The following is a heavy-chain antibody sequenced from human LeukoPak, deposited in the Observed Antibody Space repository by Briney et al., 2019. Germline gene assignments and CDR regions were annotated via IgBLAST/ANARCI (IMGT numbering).Heavy chain of an antibody. J-gene: IGHJ3*02. CDR3: ASSMSSYYDSSGYEAVFDI. D-gene: IGHD3-22*01. CDR2: INPNSGGT. V-gene: IGHV1-2*02. Sequence: ASVKVSCKASVYTFTGYYMHWVRQAPGQGLEWMGWINPNSGGTNYAQKFQGRVTMTRDTSISTAYMELSRLRSDDTAVYYCASSMSSYYDSSGYEAVFDIWGQGTMVTVSS. CDR1: VYTFTGYY.